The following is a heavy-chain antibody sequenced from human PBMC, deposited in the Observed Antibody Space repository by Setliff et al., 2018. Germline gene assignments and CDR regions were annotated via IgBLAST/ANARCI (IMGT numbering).Heavy chain of an antibody. CDR3: ARSLVGATYSVYFDY. J-gene: IGHJ4*02. CDR1: GGSISSSSYY. V-gene: IGHV4-39*01. D-gene: IGHD1-26*01. Sequence: AETLSLTCTVSGGSISSSSYYWGWIRQPPGKGLEWIGSIYYSGSTYYNPSLKSRVTISVDTSKNQFSLRLSSVTAADTAIYYCARSLVGATYSVYFDYWGQGALVTVSS. CDR2: IYYSGST.